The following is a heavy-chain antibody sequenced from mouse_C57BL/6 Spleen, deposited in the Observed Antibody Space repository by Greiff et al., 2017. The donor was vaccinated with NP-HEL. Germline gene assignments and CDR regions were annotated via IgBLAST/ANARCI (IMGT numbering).Heavy chain of an antibody. CDR2: IHPSDSDT. D-gene: IGHD4-1*02. J-gene: IGHJ4*01. Sequence: QVQLKQPGAELVKPGASVKVSCKASGYTFTSYWMHWVKQRPGQGLEWIGRIHPSDSDTNYNQKFKGKATLTVDKSSSTAYMQLSSLTSEDSAVYYCAITPTGTYAMDYWGQGTSVTVSS. CDR3: AITPTGTYAMDY. V-gene: IGHV1-74*01. CDR1: GYTFTSYW.